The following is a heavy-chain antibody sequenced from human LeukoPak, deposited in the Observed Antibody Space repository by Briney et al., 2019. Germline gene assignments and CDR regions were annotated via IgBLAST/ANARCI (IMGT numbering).Heavy chain of an antibody. CDR1: GFIFSSSW. V-gene: IGHV3-7*01. Sequence: HPGGSLRLSCAASGFIFSSSWMSWVRQAPGKGLEWVANIKTDGSEKQYVDSVKGRFAISRDNAKNSLYLQMNSLRAEDTAVYYCASDPFDGGDRYYGAFDLWGQGTMVTVSS. CDR2: IKTDGSEK. CDR3: ASDPFDGGDRYYGAFDL. J-gene: IGHJ3*01. D-gene: IGHD2-21*01.